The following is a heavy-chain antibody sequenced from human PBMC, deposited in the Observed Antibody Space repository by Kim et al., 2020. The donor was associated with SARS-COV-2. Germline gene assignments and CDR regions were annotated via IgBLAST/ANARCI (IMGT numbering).Heavy chain of an antibody. V-gene: IGHV1-3*01. Sequence: ASVKVSCKASGYTFTSYAMHWVRQAPGQRLEWMGWINAGNGNTKYSQKFQGRVTITRDTSASTAYMELSSLRSEDTAVYYCARDQGIYCSSTSCCYGMDVWGQGTTVTVSS. CDR2: INAGNGNT. CDR1: GYTFTSYA. J-gene: IGHJ6*02. CDR3: ARDQGIYCSSTSCCYGMDV. D-gene: IGHD2-2*01.